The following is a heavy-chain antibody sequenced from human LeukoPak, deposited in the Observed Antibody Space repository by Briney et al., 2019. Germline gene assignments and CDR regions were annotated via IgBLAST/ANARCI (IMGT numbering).Heavy chain of an antibody. J-gene: IGHJ4*02. Sequence: SETLSLTCTVSGGSISSGGYYWSWIRQHPGKGLEWIGYIYYSGSTYYNPSLKSRVTISVDTSKNQFSLKLSSVTAADTAVYYCARARYDILTGPTDFDYWGQGTLATVSS. V-gene: IGHV4-31*03. CDR2: IYYSGST. CDR1: GGSISSGGYY. D-gene: IGHD3-9*01. CDR3: ARARYDILTGPTDFDY.